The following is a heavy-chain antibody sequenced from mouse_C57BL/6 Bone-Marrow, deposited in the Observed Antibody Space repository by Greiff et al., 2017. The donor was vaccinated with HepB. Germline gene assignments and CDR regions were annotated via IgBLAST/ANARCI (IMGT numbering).Heavy chain of an antibody. J-gene: IGHJ3*01. Sequence: QVQLQQPGTELVKPGASVKLSCKASGYTFTSYWMHWVKQRPGQGLEWIGNINPSNGGTNYNEKFKRKATLTVDKSSSTAYMQLSSLTSEDSAVYYCARGGQSTMVKGGFAYWGQGTLVTVSA. CDR1: GYTFTSYW. V-gene: IGHV1-53*01. CDR3: ARGGQSTMVKGGFAY. CDR2: INPSNGGT. D-gene: IGHD2-2*01.